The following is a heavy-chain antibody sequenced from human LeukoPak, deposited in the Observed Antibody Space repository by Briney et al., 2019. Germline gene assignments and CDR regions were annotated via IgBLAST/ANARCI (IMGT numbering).Heavy chain of an antibody. CDR1: GFTFNNYA. CDR3: ARGKTVSGDLDY. D-gene: IGHD2-21*02. Sequence: GGSLRLSCAASGFTFNNYALTWVRQTPGKGLECVSAISGDGVSPYYADSVRGRFTISRDNSKNTLFLQMNDLRVEDTAVYYCARGKTVSGDLDYWGQGTLVTVSP. V-gene: IGHV3-23*01. CDR2: ISGDGVSP. J-gene: IGHJ4*02.